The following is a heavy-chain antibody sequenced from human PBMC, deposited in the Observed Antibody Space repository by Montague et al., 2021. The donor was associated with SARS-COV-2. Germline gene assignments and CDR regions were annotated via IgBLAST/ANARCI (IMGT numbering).Heavy chain of an antibody. CDR2: ISYDGSNK. V-gene: IGHV3-30*04. D-gene: IGHD1-26*01. CDR3: ARGRSGSYLDYFQH. CDR1: GFTFSSYA. J-gene: IGHJ1*01. Sequence: SLRLSCAASGFTFSSYAMHWVRQAPGKGLEWVAVISYDGSNKYYADSVKGRFTISRDNSKNTLYLQMNSLRAEDTAVYYCARGRSGSYLDYFQHWGQGTLVTVSS.